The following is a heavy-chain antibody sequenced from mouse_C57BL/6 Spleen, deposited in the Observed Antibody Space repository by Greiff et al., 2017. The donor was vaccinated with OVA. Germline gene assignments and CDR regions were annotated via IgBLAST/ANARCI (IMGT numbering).Heavy chain of an antibody. J-gene: IGHJ2*01. CDR2: IDPSDSET. V-gene: IGHV1-52*01. Sequence: QVQLQQPGAELVRPGSSVKLSCKASGYPFTSYWMHWVKQRPIQGLEWIGNIDPSDSETHYNQKFTDKATLTVDKSSSTAYMQLSSLTSEDSAVSYCARQWIYYDYEYDFDYGGQGTTLTVSS. CDR1: GYPFTSYW. D-gene: IGHD2-4*01. CDR3: ARQWIYYDYEYDFDY.